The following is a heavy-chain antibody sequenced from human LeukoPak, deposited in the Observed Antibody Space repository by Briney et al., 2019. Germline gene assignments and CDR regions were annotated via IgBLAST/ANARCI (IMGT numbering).Heavy chain of an antibody. CDR1: GFTFSSYA. D-gene: IGHD3-10*01. V-gene: IGHV3-30-3*01. CDR3: ASLSWDYYGLGSYYNAGDAFDI. CDR2: ISYGGSNK. J-gene: IGHJ3*02. Sequence: GRSLRLSCAASGFTFSSYAMHWVRQAPGKGLEWVADISYGGSNKYYADSVKGRFTISRDNSKNTLYLQMNSLGAEDTAVYYCASLSWDYYGLGSYYNAGDAFDIWGQGTMVTVSS.